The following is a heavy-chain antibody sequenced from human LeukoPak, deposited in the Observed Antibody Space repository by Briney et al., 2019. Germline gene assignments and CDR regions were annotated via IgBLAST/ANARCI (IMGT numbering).Heavy chain of an antibody. D-gene: IGHD5-18*01. CDR2: IYHSGST. V-gene: IGHV4-30-2*01. CDR3: ARGAALVTDKYFDY. Sequence: SETLSLTCTVSGDSITGGGYYWTWIRQPPGKGLEWIGYIYHSGSTFYNPSLKSRVTISVDGSKNQFSLKLNSVTAADTAVYYCARGAALVTDKYFDYWGHGTLVTVSS. J-gene: IGHJ4*01. CDR1: GDSITGGGYY.